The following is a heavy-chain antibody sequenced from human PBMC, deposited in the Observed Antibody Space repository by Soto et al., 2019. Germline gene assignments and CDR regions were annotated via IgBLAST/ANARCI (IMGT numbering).Heavy chain of an antibody. D-gene: IGHD6-13*01. CDR2: IIPIFGTA. J-gene: IGHJ4*02. CDR1: GGTFSSYA. V-gene: IGHV1-69*13. CDR3: ASESIAADGTFDY. Sequence: ASVKVSCKASGGTFSSYAISWVRQAPGQGLEWMGGIIPIFGTANYAQKFQGRVTITADESTSTAYMELSSLRTEDTAVYYCASESIAADGTFDYWGQGTLVTVSS.